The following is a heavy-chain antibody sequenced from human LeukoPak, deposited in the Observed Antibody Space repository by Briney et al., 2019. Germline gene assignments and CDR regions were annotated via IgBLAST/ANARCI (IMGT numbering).Heavy chain of an antibody. CDR3: ARGRAGWLVPAPFDY. J-gene: IGHJ4*02. Sequence: GGSLRLSCAASGFIFSSDDMHWVRQAPGKGLEWVAGIQSNGRNKYYVDSVKGRFAISRDNSKSTLYLQVNSLRAEDTAVYYCARGRAGWLVPAPFDYWGQGTLVTVSS. CDR1: GFIFSSDD. D-gene: IGHD6-19*01. V-gene: IGHV3-33*05. CDR2: IQSNGRNK.